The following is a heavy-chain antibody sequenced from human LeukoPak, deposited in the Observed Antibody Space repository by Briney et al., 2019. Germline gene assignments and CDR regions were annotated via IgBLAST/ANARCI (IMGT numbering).Heavy chain of an antibody. D-gene: IGHD7-27*01. V-gene: IGHV1-18*01. CDR3: ARGSEWGNWGSYDY. CDR1: GYTFTSYG. CDR2: ISAYNGNT. J-gene: IGHJ4*02. Sequence: ASVKVSCKASGYTFTSYGISWVRQAPGQGLEWMGWISAYNGNTNYAQKFQGRVTITRNTSISTAYMELSSLRSEDTAVYYCARGSEWGNWGSYDYWGQGTLVTVSS.